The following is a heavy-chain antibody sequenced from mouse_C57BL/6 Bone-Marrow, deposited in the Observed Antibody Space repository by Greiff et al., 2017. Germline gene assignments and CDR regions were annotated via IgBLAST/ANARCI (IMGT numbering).Heavy chain of an antibody. V-gene: IGHV1-54*01. CDR1: GYAFTNYL. CDR3: ARGAQATYFDY. D-gene: IGHD3-2*02. J-gene: IGHJ2*01. CDR2: INPGSGGT. Sequence: QVQLQQPGAELVRPGTSVKVSCKASGYAFTNYLIEWVKQRPGQGLEWIGVINPGSGGTNYNEKFKGKATLTADKSSSTAYMQLSSLTSEDSAVYFCARGAQATYFDYWGQGTTLTVSS.